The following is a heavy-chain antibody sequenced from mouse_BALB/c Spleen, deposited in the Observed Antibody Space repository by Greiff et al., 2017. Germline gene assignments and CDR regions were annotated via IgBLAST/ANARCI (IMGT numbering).Heavy chain of an antibody. CDR2: IYPGNVNT. D-gene: IGHD2-1*01. Sequence: VQLQQSGPELVKPGASVRISCKASGYTFTSYYIHWVKQRPGQGLEWIGWIYPGNVNTKYNEKFKGKATLTADKSSSTAYMQLSSLTSEDSAVYFWARGDYGNFYALDYWGQGTSVTVSA. CDR3: ARGDYGNFYALDY. J-gene: IGHJ4*01. V-gene: IGHV1S56*01. CDR1: GYTFTSYY.